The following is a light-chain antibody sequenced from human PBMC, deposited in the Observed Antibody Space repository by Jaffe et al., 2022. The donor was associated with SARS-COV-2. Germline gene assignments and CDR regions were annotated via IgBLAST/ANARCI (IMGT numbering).Light chain of an antibody. CDR2: EAT. CDR1: NSDVGAYKY. V-gene: IGLV2-14*01. CDR3: SSFTTTKTWV. Sequence: QSALTQPASVSGSPGQSITLSCTGTNSDVGAYKYVSWFQQHPGKAPKLMIYEATNRPSGVPDRFSGSKSGNTASLTISGLQADDEADYYCSSFTTTKTWVFGGGTRLTVL. J-gene: IGLJ3*02.